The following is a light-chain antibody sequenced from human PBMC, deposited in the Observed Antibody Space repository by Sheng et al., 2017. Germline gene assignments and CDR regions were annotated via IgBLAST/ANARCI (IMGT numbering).Light chain of an antibody. CDR3: CSYAGSSTSYV. J-gene: IGLJ1*01. CDR1: SSDVEDYNL. Sequence: QSALTQPASVSGSPGQSITISCTGASSDVEDYNLVSWYQQHPGKAPKLMIYEGNKRPSGVSNRFSGSKSGNTASLTISGLQAEDEADYYCCSYAGSSTSYVFGTGTKVTVL. CDR2: EGN. V-gene: IGLV2-23*01.